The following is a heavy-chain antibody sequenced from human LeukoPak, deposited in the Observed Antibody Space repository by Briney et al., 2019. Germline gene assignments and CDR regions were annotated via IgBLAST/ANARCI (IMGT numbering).Heavy chain of an antibody. CDR1: GFSFSTYW. CDR3: ARDVGGSLDY. CDR2: IKGDESAR. Sequence: GGSLRLSCAATGFSFSTYWMAWVRQAPGKGLAWVANIKGDESARHQADSVKGRFTISRDNAQRSVYLQMSRLRGEDTGVYYCARDVGGSLDYWGQGTLVTVSS. J-gene: IGHJ4*02. D-gene: IGHD1-26*01. V-gene: IGHV3-7*01.